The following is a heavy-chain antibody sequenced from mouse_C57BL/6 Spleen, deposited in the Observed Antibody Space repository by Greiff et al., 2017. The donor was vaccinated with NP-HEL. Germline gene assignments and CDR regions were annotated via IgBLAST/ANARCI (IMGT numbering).Heavy chain of an antibody. J-gene: IGHJ4*01. V-gene: IGHV2-9-1*01. Sequence: VQVVESGPGLVAPSQSLSITCTVSGFSLTSYAISWVRQPPGKGLEWLGVIWTGGGTNYNSALKSRLSISKDNSKSQVFLKMNSLQTDDTARYYCARIYDGYRYAMDYWGQGTSVTVSS. CDR3: ARIYDGYRYAMDY. D-gene: IGHD2-3*01. CDR1: GFSLTSYA. CDR2: IWTGGGT.